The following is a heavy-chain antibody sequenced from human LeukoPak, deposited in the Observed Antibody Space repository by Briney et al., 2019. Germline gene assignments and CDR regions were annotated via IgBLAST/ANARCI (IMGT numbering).Heavy chain of an antibody. J-gene: IGHJ4*02. V-gene: IGHV4-61*02. CDR3: ARERYYGSGSYVDY. CDR2: IYTSGST. D-gene: IGHD3-10*01. CDR1: GGSISSGSYY. Sequence: TSQTLSLTCTVSGGSISSGSYYWSWNRQPAGKGLEWIGRIYTSGSTNYNPSLKSRVTISVDTSKNQFSLKLSSVTAADTAVYYCARERYYGSGSYVDYWGQGTLVTVSS.